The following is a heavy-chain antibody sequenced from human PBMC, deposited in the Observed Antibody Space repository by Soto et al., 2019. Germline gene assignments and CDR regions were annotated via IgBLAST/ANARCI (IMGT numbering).Heavy chain of an antibody. CDR2: ISGSGGST. J-gene: IGHJ5*02. Sequence: EVQLLESGGGLVQPGGSLRLSCAASGFTFSSYAMSWVRQAPGKGLEWVSAISGSGGSTYYADSVKARFTISRDNSKNTLYLQMNSLRAEDTAVYYCAKSSSSSAAYKDWFDPWGQGTLVTVSS. CDR3: AKSSSSSAAYKDWFDP. D-gene: IGHD6-6*01. V-gene: IGHV3-23*01. CDR1: GFTFSSYA.